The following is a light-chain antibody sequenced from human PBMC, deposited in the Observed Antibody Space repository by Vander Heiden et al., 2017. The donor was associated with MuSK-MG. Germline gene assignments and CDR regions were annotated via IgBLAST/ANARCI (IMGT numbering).Light chain of an antibody. CDR1: TGAVASAYY. Sequence: QTVVTQEPSLTVSPGGTVTLTCASSTGAVASAYYPNWFQQKPGQAPRPLIYRTINKHSWTPARFSGSLLGGKAALTLSGVQPEDEAEYYCLLFYGGAVVFGGGTKLTVL. V-gene: IGLV7-43*01. CDR3: LLFYGGAVV. J-gene: IGLJ3*02. CDR2: RTI.